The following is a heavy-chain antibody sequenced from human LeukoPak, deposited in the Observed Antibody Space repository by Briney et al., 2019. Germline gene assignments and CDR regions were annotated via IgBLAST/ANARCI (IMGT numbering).Heavy chain of an antibody. D-gene: IGHD3-10*01. V-gene: IGHV4-4*07. J-gene: IGHJ4*02. CDR3: ARAGSSMVRGVIHDY. CDR1: GGSISSYY. CDR2: IYTSGST. Sequence: SETLSLTCTVSGGSISSYYWSWIRQPAGKGLEWIGRIYTSGSTNYNPSLKSRVTMSVDTSKNQFSLKLSSVTDADTAVYYCARAGSSMVRGVIHDYWGQGTLVTVSS.